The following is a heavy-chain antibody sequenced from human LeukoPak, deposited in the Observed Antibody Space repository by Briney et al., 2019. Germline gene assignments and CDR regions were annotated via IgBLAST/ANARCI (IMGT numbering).Heavy chain of an antibody. CDR2: INASGST. Sequence: SETLSLTCSVSGGSISSYYWSWIRQTAGKGLEWIGRINASGSTRFNPSLKSRVTMSVDTSKNQFSLKLSSVTAADTAVYYCAREDSSSWYSYYFDYWGQGTLVTVSS. V-gene: IGHV4-4*07. D-gene: IGHD6-13*01. CDR1: GGSISSYY. CDR3: AREDSSSWYSYYFDY. J-gene: IGHJ4*02.